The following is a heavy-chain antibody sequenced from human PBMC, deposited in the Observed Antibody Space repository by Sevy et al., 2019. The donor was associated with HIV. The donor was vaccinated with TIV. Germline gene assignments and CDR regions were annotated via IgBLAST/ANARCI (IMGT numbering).Heavy chain of an antibody. CDR1: GFTFSSYA. CDR2: ISYDGSNK. J-gene: IGHJ6*02. CDR3: ARAEGYCSGGSCPYYYYGMDV. D-gene: IGHD2-15*01. Sequence: GGSLRLSCAASGFTFSSYAMHWVRQAPGKGLEWVAVISYDGSNKYYADSVKGRFTISRDNSKNTLYLQMNSLRAEDTAVYYCARAEGYCSGGSCPYYYYGMDVWGHGTTVTVS. V-gene: IGHV3-30-3*01.